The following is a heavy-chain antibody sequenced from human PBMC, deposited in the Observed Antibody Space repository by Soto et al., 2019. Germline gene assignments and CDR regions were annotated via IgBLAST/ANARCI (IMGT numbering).Heavy chain of an antibody. CDR2: ISGSGGST. J-gene: IGHJ4*02. V-gene: IGHV3-23*01. CDR3: AKVAGYCSSTSCYGDY. CDR1: GFTFSSYA. D-gene: IGHD2-2*03. Sequence: EVQLLESGGDLVQPGGSLRLSCAASGFTFSSYAMSWVRQAPGKGLEWVSAISGSGGSTYYADSVKGRFTISRDNSKNTLYLQMNSLRAEDTAVYYCAKVAGYCSSTSCYGDYWGQGTLVTVSS.